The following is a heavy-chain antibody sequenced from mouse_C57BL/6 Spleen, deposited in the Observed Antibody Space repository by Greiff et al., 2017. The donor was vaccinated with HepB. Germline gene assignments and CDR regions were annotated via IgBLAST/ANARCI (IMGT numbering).Heavy chain of an antibody. Sequence: VKLQQSGPGLVQPSQSLSITCTVSGFSLTSYGVHWVRQSPGKGLEWLGVIWSGGSTDYNAAFISRLSISKDNSKSQVFFKMNSLQADDTAIYYCARNGGYWYFDVWGTGTTVTVSS. V-gene: IGHV2-2*01. CDR1: GFSLTSYG. CDR3: ARNGGYWYFDV. CDR2: IWSGGST. J-gene: IGHJ1*03.